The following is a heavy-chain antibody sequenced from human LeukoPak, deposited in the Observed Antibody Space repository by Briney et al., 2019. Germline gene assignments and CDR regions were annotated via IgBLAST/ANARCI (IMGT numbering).Heavy chain of an antibody. CDR2: IIPIFGTA. D-gene: IGHD2-15*01. V-gene: IGHV1-69*06. Sequence: SVKVSCKASGGTFSSYAISWVRQAPGQGLEWMGGIIPIFGTANYAQKFQGRVTITADKSTSTAYMELSSLRSEDTAVYYCARVGSYCSGGSRYRLDYYGMDVWGKGTTVTVSS. CDR1: GGTFSSYA. J-gene: IGHJ6*04. CDR3: ARVGSYCSGGSRYRLDYYGMDV.